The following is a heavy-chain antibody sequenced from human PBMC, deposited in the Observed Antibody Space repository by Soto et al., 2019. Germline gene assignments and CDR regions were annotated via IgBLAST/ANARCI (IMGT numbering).Heavy chain of an antibody. Sequence: QAQLVESGGGVVQPGTSRRLSCVASKFTFSTYGMHWVRQAPGKGLEWVAVISYHESNKYYGASVRGRFTISRDNSKNTLYLQMNSLRAEDTAVYYCAKDLGAARPYYGLDVWGQGTTVTVSS. CDR2: ISYHESNK. J-gene: IGHJ6*02. CDR3: AKDLGAARPYYGLDV. CDR1: KFTFSTYG. V-gene: IGHV3-30*18. D-gene: IGHD6-6*01.